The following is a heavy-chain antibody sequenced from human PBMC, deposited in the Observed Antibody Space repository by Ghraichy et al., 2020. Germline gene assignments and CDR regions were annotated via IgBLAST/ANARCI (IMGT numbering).Heavy chain of an antibody. CDR1: GGSFSGYY. CDR3: ARNSGGSTEDY. D-gene: IGHD2-21*01. J-gene: IGHJ4*02. V-gene: IGHV4-34*01. Sequence: SETLSLTCAVYGGSFSGYYWSWIRQPPGKGLEWTGEINHSGSTNYNPSLKSRVTISVDTSKNQFSLKLSSVTAADTAVYYCARNSGGSTEDYWGQGTLVTVSS. CDR2: INHSGST.